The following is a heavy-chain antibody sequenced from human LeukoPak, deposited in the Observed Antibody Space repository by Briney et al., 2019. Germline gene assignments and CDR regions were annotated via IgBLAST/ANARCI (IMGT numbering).Heavy chain of an antibody. D-gene: IGHD5-18*01. V-gene: IGHV3-74*03. Sequence: PGGSLRLSCAASGFTFSNYWMHWVRQAPGKGLVWVSRINSDGSTRKYADSVKGRFTISRDNAKNTLYLQMNSLRAEDTAVYYCARDTARGRYYYYYMDVWGKGTTVTVSS. CDR2: INSDGSTR. CDR1: GFTFSNYW. CDR3: ARDTARGRYYYYYMDV. J-gene: IGHJ6*03.